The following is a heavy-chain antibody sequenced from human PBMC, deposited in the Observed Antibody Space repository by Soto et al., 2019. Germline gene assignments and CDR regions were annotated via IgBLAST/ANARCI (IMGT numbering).Heavy chain of an antibody. Sequence: GESLKISCKGSGYSFTSYWISGVRQMPGKGLEWMGRIDPSDSYTNYSTSFQGHVTISADKSISTAYLQWSSLKASDTAMYYCARGSTMVRGVGPNYFDYWGQGSLVTVSS. V-gene: IGHV5-10-1*01. J-gene: IGHJ4*02. CDR3: ARGSTMVRGVGPNYFDY. D-gene: IGHD3-10*01. CDR2: IDPSDSYT. CDR1: GYSFTSYW.